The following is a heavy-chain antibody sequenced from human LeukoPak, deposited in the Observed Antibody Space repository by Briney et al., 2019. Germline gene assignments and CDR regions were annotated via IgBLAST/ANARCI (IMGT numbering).Heavy chain of an antibody. J-gene: IGHJ4*02. CDR3: AREGGTYCFDY. CDR1: GFTFSSYS. Sequence: GVSLRLSCAASGFTFSSYSMKWVRQAAGKGLEWVSSISNSGGYQYYADSVKGRFTISRDNAKNSLYLQMNSLGAEDTAVYYCAREGGTYCFDYCGQGTLVTVSS. D-gene: IGHD1-26*01. CDR2: ISNSGGYQ. V-gene: IGHV3-21*01.